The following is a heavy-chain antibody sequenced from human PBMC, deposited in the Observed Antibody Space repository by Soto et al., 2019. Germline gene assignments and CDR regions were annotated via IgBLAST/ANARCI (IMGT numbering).Heavy chain of an antibody. D-gene: IGHD3-3*01. J-gene: IGHJ6*02. CDR1: EFTFSGDS. CDR3: ARDARYDFWSGYYRDYGMDV. Sequence: GGSLRLSCAASEFTFSGDSRNWVRQAPGKGLEWVSSISSSSSYIYYADSVKGRFTISRDKAKKSLYLQMNSLRAEDTAVYYCARDARYDFWSGYYRDYGMDVWGQGTTVTVSS. V-gene: IGHV3-21*01. CDR2: ISSSSSYI.